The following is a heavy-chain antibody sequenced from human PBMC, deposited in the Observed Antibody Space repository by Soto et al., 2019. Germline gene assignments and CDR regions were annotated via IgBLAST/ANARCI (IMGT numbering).Heavy chain of an antibody. Sequence: QVQLVQSGAEVKKPGASVKVSCKTSGYTFRSYSISWVRQAPGQGLEWMGWINVYNGNKKYAQNLQGRATMTTDTSTSTAYMELRSLRSDDTAVYYCARDLAVGWFDPWGQGTLVTVSS. CDR3: ARDLAVGWFDP. D-gene: IGHD2-2*01. CDR1: GYTFRSYS. CDR2: INVYNGNK. J-gene: IGHJ5*02. V-gene: IGHV1-18*01.